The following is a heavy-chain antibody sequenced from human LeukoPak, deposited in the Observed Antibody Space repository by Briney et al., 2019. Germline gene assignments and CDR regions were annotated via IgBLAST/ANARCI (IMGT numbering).Heavy chain of an antibody. CDR3: ARARRYSSGWYQRGYYFDY. J-gene: IGHJ4*02. CDR1: GGSISSSSYY. D-gene: IGHD6-19*01. Sequence: KPSETLSLTCTVSGGSISSSSYYWGWIRQPPGKGLGWIGSINYSGSTYYNPSLKSRVTISVNTSKNQFSLKLSSVTAADTPVYYCARARRYSSGWYQRGYYFDYWGQGTLVTVSS. CDR2: INYSGST. V-gene: IGHV4-39*01.